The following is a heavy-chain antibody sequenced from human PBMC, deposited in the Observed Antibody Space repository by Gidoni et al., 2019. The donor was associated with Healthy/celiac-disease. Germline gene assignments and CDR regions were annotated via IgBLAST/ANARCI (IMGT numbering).Heavy chain of an antibody. CDR2: INPNSGGT. D-gene: IGHD3-16*01. CDR3: ARVSWGGTQDVDY. V-gene: IGHV1-2*04. J-gene: IGHJ4*02. Sequence: QVQLVQSGAEVKKPGASVKVYCTASGSPFTGYYMHWVRQAPGHGLEWMGWINPNSGGTNYAQKFQGWVTMTRDTSISTAYMELSRLRSDDTAVYYCARVSWGGTQDVDYWGQGTLVTVSS. CDR1: GSPFTGYY.